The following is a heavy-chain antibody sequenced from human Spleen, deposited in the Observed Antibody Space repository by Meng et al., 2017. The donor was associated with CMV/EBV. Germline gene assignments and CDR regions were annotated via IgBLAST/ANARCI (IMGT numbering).Heavy chain of an antibody. V-gene: IGHV3-21*01. Sequence: GGSLRLSCAASGFSFSTYNVNWVRQAPGKGLEWVSSISSSSSYIYYADSVKGRFTISRDNAKNSLYLQMNSLRAEDTAVYYCARGIPYYDFWSGYYGMDVWGQGTTVTVSS. CDR1: GFSFSTYN. CDR2: ISSSSSYI. D-gene: IGHD3-3*01. CDR3: ARGIPYYDFWSGYYGMDV. J-gene: IGHJ6*02.